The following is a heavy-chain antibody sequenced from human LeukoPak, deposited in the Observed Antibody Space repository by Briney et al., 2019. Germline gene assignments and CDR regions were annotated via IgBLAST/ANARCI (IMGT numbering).Heavy chain of an antibody. J-gene: IGHJ5*02. CDR1: GFTFSSHN. CDR3: ARDGGFCSGGFCYRLFDP. D-gene: IGHD2-15*01. CDR2: ISDSSITM. V-gene: IGHV3-48*04. Sequence: PGGSLRLSCAVSGFTFSSHNMVWVRQPPGKGLEWISYISDSSITMYYADSVKGRFTISRDNAKNSLYLQMNSLRAEDTAVYYCARDGGFCSGGFCYRLFDPWGQGTLVTVSS.